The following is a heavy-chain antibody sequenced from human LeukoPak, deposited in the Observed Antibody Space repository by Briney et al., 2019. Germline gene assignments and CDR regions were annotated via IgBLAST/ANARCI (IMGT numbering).Heavy chain of an antibody. V-gene: IGHV7-4-1*02. CDR2: INTNTGNP. J-gene: IGHJ6*03. CDR1: GYTFTSYA. D-gene: IGHD6-6*01. CDR3: ARSSSSGYYYYYMDV. Sequence: WASVKVSCKASGYTFTSYAMNWVRQAPGQGLEWMGWINTNTGNPTYAQGFTGRFVFSLDTSVSTAYLQISSLKAEDTAVYYCARSSSSGYYYYYMDVWGKGTTVTVSS.